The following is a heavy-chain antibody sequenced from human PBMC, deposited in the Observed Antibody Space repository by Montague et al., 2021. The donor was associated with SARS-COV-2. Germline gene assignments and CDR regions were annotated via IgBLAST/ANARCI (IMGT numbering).Heavy chain of an antibody. Sequence: SLRLSCADSGFTFSSYWMSWVRQAPGKGLEWVANIKQDGSEKYYVDSVKGRFTISRDNAKNSLYLQMNSLRAEDTAVYYCARDSFWSSYYTDYYGMDVWGQGTTVTVSS. D-gene: IGHD3-3*01. CDR2: IKQDGSEK. J-gene: IGHJ6*02. V-gene: IGHV3-7*01. CDR1: GFTFSSYW. CDR3: ARDSFWSSYYTDYYGMDV.